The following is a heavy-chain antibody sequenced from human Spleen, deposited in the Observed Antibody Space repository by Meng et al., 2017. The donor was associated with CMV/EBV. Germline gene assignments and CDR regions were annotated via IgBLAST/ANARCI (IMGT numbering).Heavy chain of an antibody. D-gene: IGHD2-2*01. CDR3: ARGEGGYCSSTSCQYLYYYYYGMDV. V-gene: IGHV1-69*04. CDR2: IIPILGIA. Sequence: SVKVSCKASGYTFTGYQMHWVRQAPGQGLEWMGRIIPILGIANYAQKFQGRVTITADKSTSTAYMELSSLRSEDTAVYYCARGEGGYCSSTSCQYLYYYYYGMDVWGQGTTVTVSS. J-gene: IGHJ6*02. CDR1: GYTFTGYQ.